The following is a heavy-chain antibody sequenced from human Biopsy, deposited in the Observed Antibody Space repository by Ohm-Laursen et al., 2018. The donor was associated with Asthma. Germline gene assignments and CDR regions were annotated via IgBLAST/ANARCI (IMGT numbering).Heavy chain of an antibody. CDR2: INPNSGAT. CDR3: ARGQKSAGDRWFDP. D-gene: IGHD6-13*01. J-gene: IGHJ5*02. Sequence: ASVKVSCKASGYPFIGYHIHWMRQAPGQGLERMGRINPNSGATNYAQKFQGRVTMTRDTSISTAYMEVSRLRSDDTAVYYCARGQKSAGDRWFDPWGQGTLVTVSS. V-gene: IGHV1-2*06. CDR1: GYPFIGYH.